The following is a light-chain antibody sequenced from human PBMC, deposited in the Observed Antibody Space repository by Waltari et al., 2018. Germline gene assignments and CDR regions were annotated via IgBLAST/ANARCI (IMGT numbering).Light chain of an antibody. V-gene: IGKV1-5*03. Sequence: DIQMTQSPSTLSASVGDRVTITCRASQSSSSWLAWYQQKPGKAPKLLIYKASSLESGVTSRFSGSGSGTEFTLTISSLQPDDVATYYCQQYNSYSPRYTFGQGTKLEIK. J-gene: IGKJ2*01. CDR1: QSSSSW. CDR2: KAS. CDR3: QQYNSYSPRYT.